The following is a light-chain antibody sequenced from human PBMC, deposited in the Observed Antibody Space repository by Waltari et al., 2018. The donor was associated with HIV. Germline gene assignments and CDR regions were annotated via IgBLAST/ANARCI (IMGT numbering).Light chain of an antibody. CDR3: SSYTSSSTYI. CDR1: SSDVGGHKF. V-gene: IGLV2-14*03. CDR2: DVS. Sequence: QSALTQPASVSWSPRQSITISCTGTSSDVGGHKFVSWYQQHPGKAPHLMSYDVSNRPSGISNRFSGSKSGNTASLTISGLQAEDEADYYCSSYTSSSTYIFGTGTKVTVL. J-gene: IGLJ1*01.